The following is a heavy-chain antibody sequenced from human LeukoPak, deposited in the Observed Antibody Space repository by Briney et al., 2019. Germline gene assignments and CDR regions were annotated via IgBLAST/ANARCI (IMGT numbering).Heavy chain of an antibody. J-gene: IGHJ4*02. D-gene: IGHD6-13*01. CDR1: GFTFSNYA. CDR3: AKLRSISWYASCDY. V-gene: IGHV3-23*01. CDR2: ITGSGGTT. Sequence: GGSLRLSCAASGFTFSNYAMNWVRQAPGKGLEWVSAITGSGGTTYYADSTKGRFTISRDNSKNTLYLQMNSLRAEDTAVYYCAKLRSISWYASCDYWGQGTLVTVSS.